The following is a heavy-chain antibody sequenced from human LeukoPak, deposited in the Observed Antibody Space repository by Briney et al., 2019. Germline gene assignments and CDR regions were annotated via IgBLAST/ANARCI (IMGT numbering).Heavy chain of an antibody. Sequence: SETLSLTCAVYGGSFSGYYWSWIRQPPGKGLEWIGEINHSGSTNYNPSLKSRVTISVDTSKNQFSLKLSSVTAADTAVYYCARGIRNIWGSYRPGGYYDYWGQGTLVTVSS. CDR2: INHSGST. J-gene: IGHJ4*02. D-gene: IGHD3-16*02. V-gene: IGHV4-34*01. CDR3: ARGIRNIWGSYRPGGYYDY. CDR1: GGSFSGYY.